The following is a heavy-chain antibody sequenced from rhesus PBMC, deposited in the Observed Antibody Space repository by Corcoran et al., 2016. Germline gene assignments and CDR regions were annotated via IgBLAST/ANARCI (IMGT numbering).Heavy chain of an antibody. J-gene: IGHJ4*01. CDR1: GYSISSGYG. CDR2: IGGSSGST. V-gene: IGHV4-127*01. D-gene: IGHD1-1-1*01. CDR3: ARENSWNYFDY. Sequence: QVQLQESGPGLVKPSETLSLTCAVSGYSISSGYGWSWLRQPPGKGLGWIGDIGGSSGSTNYNPSLKSRVTISKDTSKNQFSLKLSSVTAADTAVYYCARENSWNYFDYWGQGVLVTVSS.